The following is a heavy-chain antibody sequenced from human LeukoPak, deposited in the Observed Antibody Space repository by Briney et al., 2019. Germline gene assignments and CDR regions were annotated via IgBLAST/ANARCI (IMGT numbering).Heavy chain of an antibody. CDR3: ARWAQYQLLYSFNYGMDV. CDR1: GFTFNSYD. Sequence: PGGSLRFSCAASGFTFNSYDMNWVRQAPGKGLEWVSSISSSGTYTFYADSVKGRFSISRDNAKDSLYLQMSSLRAEDTAIYYCARWAQYQLLYSFNYGMDVWGQGTAVTVSS. J-gene: IGHJ6*02. V-gene: IGHV3-21*01. CDR2: ISSSGTYT. D-gene: IGHD2-2*02.